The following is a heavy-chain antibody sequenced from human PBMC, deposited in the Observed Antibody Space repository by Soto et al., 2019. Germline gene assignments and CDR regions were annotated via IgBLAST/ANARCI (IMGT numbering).Heavy chain of an antibody. J-gene: IGHJ4*02. D-gene: IGHD2-8*01. CDR3: ASVWFAY. CDR2: ISTYNGDT. CDR1: GYTFSTSG. Sequence: ASVKVSCKASGYTFSTSGMSWLRQAPGQGLEWMGWISTYNGDTNDAPKFQGRVTITRDTSASTAYMELSSLRSEDTAVYYCASVWFAYWGQGTLVTVSS. V-gene: IGHV1-18*01.